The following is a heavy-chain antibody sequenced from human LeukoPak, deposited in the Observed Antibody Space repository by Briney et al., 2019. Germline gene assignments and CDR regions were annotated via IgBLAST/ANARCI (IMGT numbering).Heavy chain of an antibody. V-gene: IGHV1-18*01. CDR2: ISAYNGNT. CDR3: ARDRSGYCSRGSCYPGDY. D-gene: IGHD2-15*01. CDR1: GYTFTSYG. J-gene: IGHJ4*02. Sequence: ASVKVSCKASGYTFTSYGISWVRQAPGQGLEWMGWISAYNGNTNYAQKLQGRVTMTTDTSTSTAYMELRSLRSDDTAVYYCARDRSGYCSRGSCYPGDYWGQGTLVTVSS.